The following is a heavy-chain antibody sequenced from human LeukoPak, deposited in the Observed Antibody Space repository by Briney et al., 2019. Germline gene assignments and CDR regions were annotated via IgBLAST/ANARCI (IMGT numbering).Heavy chain of an antibody. V-gene: IGHV4-30-4*08. CDR2: IYYSGSP. CDR3: ARNYQLLSPWFDP. J-gene: IGHJ5*02. CDR1: GGSISSGDHY. D-gene: IGHD2-2*01. Sequence: SQTLSLTCTVSGGSISSGDHYWSWIRQPPGKGLEWVGYIYYSGSPYSNPSLKSRVTISVDTSKNQFSLKLSSVTAADTAVYYCARNYQLLSPWFDPWGQGTLVTVSS.